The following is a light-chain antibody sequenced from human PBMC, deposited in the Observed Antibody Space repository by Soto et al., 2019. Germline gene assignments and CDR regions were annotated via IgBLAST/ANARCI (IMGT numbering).Light chain of an antibody. Sequence: EIVLTQSPATLSLSPGDTATLSCRASQSVSSYLAWYQQKPGQAPRLLIYAASNRATGIPARFSGSGSGTDFTLTIRSLEPEDFAVYYCQQRSNWPITFGQGTRLEIK. J-gene: IGKJ5*01. CDR1: QSVSSY. CDR2: AAS. CDR3: QQRSNWPIT. V-gene: IGKV3-11*01.